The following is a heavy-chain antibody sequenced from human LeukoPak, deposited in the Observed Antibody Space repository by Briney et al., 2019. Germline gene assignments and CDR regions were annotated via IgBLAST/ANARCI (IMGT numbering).Heavy chain of an antibody. CDR3: ARHFVVPAAIGFDY. CDR1: GYSISSGYY. V-gene: IGHV4-38-2*01. D-gene: IGHD2-2*02. Sequence: SETLSLTCAVSGYSISSGYYWGWIRQPPGKGLEWIGSIYHSGNTYYNPSLKSRVTISVDTSKNQFSLKLSSVTAADTAVYYCARHFVVPAAIGFDYWGQGTLVTVSS. J-gene: IGHJ4*02. CDR2: IYHSGNT.